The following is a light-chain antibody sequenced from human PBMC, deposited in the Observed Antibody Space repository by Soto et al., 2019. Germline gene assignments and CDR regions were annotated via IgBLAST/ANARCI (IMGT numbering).Light chain of an antibody. V-gene: IGLV1-40*01. CDR3: QSYDSSLSGDVV. CDR2: GNS. J-gene: IGLJ2*01. CDR1: SSNIGAGYD. Sequence: QSVLTQPPSVSGAPGQRVTISCTGSSSNIGAGYDVHWYQQLPGTAPKLLIYGNSNRPSGVPDRFSGSKSDTSASLAITGLQAEYEADYYCQSYDSSLSGDVVFGGGTKLTVL.